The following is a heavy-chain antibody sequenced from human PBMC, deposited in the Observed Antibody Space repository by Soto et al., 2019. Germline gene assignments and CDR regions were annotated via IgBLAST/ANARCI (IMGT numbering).Heavy chain of an antibody. V-gene: IGHV1-69*13. CDR3: ATRGGDSGSYYLFFDY. Sequence: ASVKVSCKASGGTFSSYAISWVRQAPGQGLEWMGGIIPIFGTANYAQKFQGRVTITADESTSTAYMELGSLGSEDTAVYYCATRGGDSGSYYLFFDYWGQGTLVTVSS. J-gene: IGHJ4*02. D-gene: IGHD1-26*01. CDR2: IIPIFGTA. CDR1: GGTFSSYA.